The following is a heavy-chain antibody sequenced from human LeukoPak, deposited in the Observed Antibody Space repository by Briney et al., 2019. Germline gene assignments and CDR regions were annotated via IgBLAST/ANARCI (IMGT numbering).Heavy chain of an antibody. J-gene: IGHJ3*02. Sequence: SETLSRTCAVYGGSFSGYYWSWIRQPPGKGLEWIGEINHSGSTNYNPSLKSRVTISVDTSKNQFSLKLSSVTAADTAVYYCARVGCYYDSSGYCGPFDIWGQGTMVTISS. D-gene: IGHD3-22*01. CDR2: INHSGST. CDR3: ARVGCYYDSSGYCGPFDI. V-gene: IGHV4-34*01. CDR1: GGSFSGYY.